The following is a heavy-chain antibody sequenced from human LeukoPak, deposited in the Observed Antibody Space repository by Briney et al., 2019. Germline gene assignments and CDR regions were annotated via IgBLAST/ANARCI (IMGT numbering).Heavy chain of an antibody. V-gene: IGHV5-51*01. J-gene: IGHJ4*02. Sequence: GESLKISCKGSGYNFNSDWIAWVRQMPGKGLEWMGIIFPGDSDTRYSPSFQGQVTISADKSISTAYLRWSSLKASDTAMYYCARMTSDWYFDYWGQGTLVTASS. CDR2: IFPGDSDT. D-gene: IGHD6-19*01. CDR3: ARMTSDWYFDY. CDR1: GYNFNSDW.